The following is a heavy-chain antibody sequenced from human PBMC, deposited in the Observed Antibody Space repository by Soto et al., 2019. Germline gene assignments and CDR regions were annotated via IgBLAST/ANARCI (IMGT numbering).Heavy chain of an antibody. Sequence: GGSLRLSCAASGFPFSSYSMNWVRQAPGKGLEWVSSISSSSSYIYYADSVKGRFTISRDNAKNSLYLQMNSLRAEDTAVYYCARIGVRDFWSGHIIAFDYWGQGTLVTVSS. CDR2: ISSSSSYI. CDR1: GFPFSSYS. CDR3: ARIGVRDFWSGHIIAFDY. J-gene: IGHJ4*02. V-gene: IGHV3-21*01. D-gene: IGHD3-3*01.